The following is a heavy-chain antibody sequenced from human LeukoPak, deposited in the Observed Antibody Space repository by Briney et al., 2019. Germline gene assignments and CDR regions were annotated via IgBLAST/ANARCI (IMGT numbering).Heavy chain of an antibody. D-gene: IGHD6-19*01. CDR2: IRPDGSEK. Sequence: GGSLRLSCAASGFIFSSYWMTWVRQAPGKGLEWVANIRPDGSEKYYVDSVKGRFTISRDNAKNSLYLQMNSLRAEDTAVYYCATRAGYFDYWGQGTLVTVSS. V-gene: IGHV3-7*02. CDR1: GFIFSSYW. CDR3: ATRAGYFDY. J-gene: IGHJ4*02.